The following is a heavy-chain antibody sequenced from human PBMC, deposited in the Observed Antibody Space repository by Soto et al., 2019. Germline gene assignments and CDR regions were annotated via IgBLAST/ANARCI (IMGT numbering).Heavy chain of an antibody. CDR2: IFHSGST. Sequence: SETLSLTCTVSGGSISSGGYYWSWIRQHPGKGLEWLGYIFHSGSTLYTPSLRGRLTLSADTSRNQLSLHLTSVTAADTAVYYCVRGGIAGHWFDPWGQGILVTRLL. D-gene: IGHD2-21*01. CDR1: GGSISSGGYY. J-gene: IGHJ5*02. CDR3: VRGGIAGHWFDP. V-gene: IGHV4-31*03.